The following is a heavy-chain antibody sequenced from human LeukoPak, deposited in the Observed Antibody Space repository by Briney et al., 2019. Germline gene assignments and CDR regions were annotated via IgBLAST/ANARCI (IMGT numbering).Heavy chain of an antibody. CDR1: GYTFTGYY. D-gene: IGHD4-17*01. CDR2: INPNSGGT. CDR3: ARDRFDYGDYGDDAFDI. Sequence: ASVKVSCKASGYTFTGYYMHWVRQAPGQGLEWMGWINPNSGGTNYAQKFQGRVTMPRDTSISTAYMELSRLRSDDTAVYYCARDRFDYGDYGDDAFDIWGQGTMVTVSS. J-gene: IGHJ3*02. V-gene: IGHV1-2*02.